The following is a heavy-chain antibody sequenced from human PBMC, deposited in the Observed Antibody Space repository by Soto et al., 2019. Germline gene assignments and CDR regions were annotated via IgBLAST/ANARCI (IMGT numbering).Heavy chain of an antibody. D-gene: IGHD2-15*01. J-gene: IGHJ6*02. V-gene: IGHV1-46*01. CDR3: ARGAVVVPNGLIAGMDV. Sequence: ASVKVSCKPSGYSFSNFYVHWVRRAPGQGLEWMGIIDPSSGTTSYTQKFQERVTMTRDTSMSTVYMELSRLRSEDTAVYYCARGAVVVPNGLIAGMDVWGLVTTVTVS. CDR2: IDPSSGTT. CDR1: GYSFSNFY.